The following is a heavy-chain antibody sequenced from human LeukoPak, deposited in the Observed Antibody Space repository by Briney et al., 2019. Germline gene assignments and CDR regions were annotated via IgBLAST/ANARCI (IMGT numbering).Heavy chain of an antibody. CDR1: GGSISSGSYY. CDR2: IYTSGST. D-gene: IGHD5-18*01. CDR3: ARGEDSSDYFDY. J-gene: IGHJ4*02. V-gene: IGHV4-61*02. Sequence: SETLSLTCTVSGGSISSGSYYWSWIRQPAGKGLEWIGRIYTSGSTNYNPSLKSRVTISVDTSKNQFSLKLSSVTAADTAVYYCARGEDSSDYFDYWGQGTLVTASS.